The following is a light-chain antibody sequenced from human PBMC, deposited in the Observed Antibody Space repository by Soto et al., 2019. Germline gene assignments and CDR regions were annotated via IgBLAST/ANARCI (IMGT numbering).Light chain of an antibody. J-gene: IGKJ3*01. V-gene: IGKV3-15*01. CDR1: QSVSNN. CDR3: HQYNKWPSFT. CDR2: DAS. Sequence: EIVMTQSPGTLSVSPGERATLLCRASQSVSNNLAWYQQKPGQAPRLLIYDASTRATGIPARFSGSGSGTESTPTIISLQSEDYAVYYCHQYNKWPSFTFGPGTQVDIK.